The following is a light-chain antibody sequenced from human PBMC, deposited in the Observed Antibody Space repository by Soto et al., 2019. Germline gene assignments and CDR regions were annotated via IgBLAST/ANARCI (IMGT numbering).Light chain of an antibody. V-gene: IGKV1-27*01. J-gene: IGKJ1*01. CDR3: QKYNSAPRT. CDR1: QGISNY. Sequence: DIQMTQSPSSLSASVGDRVTITCRASQGISNYLTWYQQRPGKVPKLLIYAASTLQSGFTSRFSGSGSGTDFTLTISSLQPEDVATYYCQKYNSAPRTFGQGTKVEIK. CDR2: AAS.